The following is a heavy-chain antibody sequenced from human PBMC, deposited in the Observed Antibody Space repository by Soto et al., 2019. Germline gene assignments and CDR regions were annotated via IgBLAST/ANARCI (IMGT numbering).Heavy chain of an antibody. Sequence: GGSLRLSCAASGFTFSSYWMSWVRQAPGKGLEWVANIKQDGSEKYYVDSVKGRFTISRDNAKNSLYLQMNSLRAEDTAVYYCARERPFFCTNGVCLFDYWGQGTLVTVSS. J-gene: IGHJ4*02. CDR1: GFTFSSYW. V-gene: IGHV3-7*01. D-gene: IGHD2-8*01. CDR2: IKQDGSEK. CDR3: ARERPFFCTNGVCLFDY.